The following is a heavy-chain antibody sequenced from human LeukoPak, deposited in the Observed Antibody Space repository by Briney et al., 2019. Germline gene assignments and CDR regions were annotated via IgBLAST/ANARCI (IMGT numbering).Heavy chain of an antibody. CDR2: ITSTGGNT. CDR1: GFTFSSTP. CDR3: AKGRSTWYDDAFDI. D-gene: IGHD1-1*01. Sequence: PGGSLRLSCSASGFTFSSTPMHWVRQAPGKGLEYVSTITSTGGNTYYADSVKGRFTISRDNSKNTIYLQMNSLRGEDTAVYYCAKGRSTWYDDAFDIWGQGTMVTVSS. V-gene: IGHV3-64*04. J-gene: IGHJ3*02.